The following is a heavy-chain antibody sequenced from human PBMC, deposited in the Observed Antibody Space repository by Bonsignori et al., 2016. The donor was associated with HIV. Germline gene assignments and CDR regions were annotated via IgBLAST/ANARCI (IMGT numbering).Heavy chain of an antibody. V-gene: IGHV3-15*01. CDR2: IKGESYGGTR. Sequence: GGSLRLSCAASGFTFSNAWMSWVRQAPGKGPEWIGRIKGESYGGTRDYAAPVKGRFTISRDDSKDRLYLQMNSLKIEDTAVYYCCAGGYYDFLSSYNDYYYMDAWGKGTRVTVSS. CDR3: CAGGYYDFLSSYNDYYYMDA. J-gene: IGHJ6*03. CDR1: GFTFSNAW. D-gene: IGHD3-3*01.